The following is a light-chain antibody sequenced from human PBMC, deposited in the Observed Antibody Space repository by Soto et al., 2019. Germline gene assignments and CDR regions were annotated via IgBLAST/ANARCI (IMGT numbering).Light chain of an antibody. J-gene: IGLJ2*01. Sequence: QSVLTQPASVSGSPGQSITISCTGTSSDVGGYNYVSWYQQHPGKAPKVVIYEVSNRPSWISNCFSGSKSGNTASLTISGLQAEDEADYYCSSYTSSSTLVFGGGTKLTVL. CDR3: SSYTSSSTLV. CDR2: EVS. V-gene: IGLV2-14*01. CDR1: SSDVGGYNY.